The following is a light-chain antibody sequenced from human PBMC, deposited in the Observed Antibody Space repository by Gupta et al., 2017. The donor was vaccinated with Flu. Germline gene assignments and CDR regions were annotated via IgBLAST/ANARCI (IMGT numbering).Light chain of an antibody. Sequence: EIVMTQSPATLSVSPGERATLSCRASQSVSSNLAWYQQKPGQAPRLLIYGASTRDTGIPARFSGSGYGTEVTLTISSLQSEDFAVYYCQQYKNWPPLTFGGGTKVEIK. J-gene: IGKJ4*01. CDR1: QSVSSN. V-gene: IGKV3-15*01. CDR2: GAS. CDR3: QQYKNWPPLT.